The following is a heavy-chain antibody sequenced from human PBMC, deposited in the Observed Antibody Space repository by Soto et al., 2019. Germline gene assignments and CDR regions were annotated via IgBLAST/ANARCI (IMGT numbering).Heavy chain of an antibody. D-gene: IGHD6-19*01. CDR1: GFTFSSYG. Sequence: GGSLRLSCAASGFTFSSYGMRWVRQAPGEGLEWVAVISYDGSNKYYADSVKGRFTISRDNSKDTLYLQMNSLRAEDTAVYYCVIGRSEQWLGQYYFDYWGQGTLVTVSS. CDR2: ISYDGSNK. V-gene: IGHV3-30*03. J-gene: IGHJ4*02. CDR3: VIGRSEQWLGQYYFDY.